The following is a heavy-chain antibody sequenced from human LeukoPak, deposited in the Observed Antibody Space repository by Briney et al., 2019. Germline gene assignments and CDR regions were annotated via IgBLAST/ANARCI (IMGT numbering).Heavy chain of an antibody. CDR2: IYYSGST. Sequence: PSETLSLTCTVSGGSISSYYWSWIRQPPGKGLEWIGYIYYSGSTNYNPSLKSRVTISVDTSKNQFSLKLSSVTAADTAVYYCARQYYHDSSGYFREDAFDIWGQGTMVTVSS. V-gene: IGHV4-59*08. J-gene: IGHJ3*02. CDR1: GGSISSYY. D-gene: IGHD3-22*01. CDR3: ARQYYHDSSGYFREDAFDI.